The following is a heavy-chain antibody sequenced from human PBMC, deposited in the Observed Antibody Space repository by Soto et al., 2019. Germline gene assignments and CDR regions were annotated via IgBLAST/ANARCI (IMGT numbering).Heavy chain of an antibody. CDR1: GGSLSGYY. CDR3: ASQQGIVDTALVLGNF. J-gene: IGHJ4*02. CDR2: INHSGSS. V-gene: IGHV4-34*01. D-gene: IGHD5-18*01. Sequence: KTSETLSLTCAVYGGSLSGYYWSWIRQPPGKGLEWIGEINHSGSSNYNPSLKSRVTISVDTSKNQLSLKPNSVTAADTAVYYCASQQGIVDTALVLGNFWGQGTQVTVSS.